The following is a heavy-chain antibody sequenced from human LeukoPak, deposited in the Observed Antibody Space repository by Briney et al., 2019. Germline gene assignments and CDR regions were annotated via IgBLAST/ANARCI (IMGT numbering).Heavy chain of an antibody. V-gene: IGHV4-39*01. CDR2: IYYGGST. Sequence: SETLSLTCTVSGGSISSSSYYWGWIRQPPGKGLEWIGNIYYGGSTYYNPSLKSRVTISVDTSKNQFSLKLSSVTAADTAVYYGARPRGSYLNDAFDIGAKGTMATF. J-gene: IGHJ3*02. D-gene: IGHD1-26*01. CDR1: GGSISSSSYY. CDR3: ARPRGSYLNDAFDI.